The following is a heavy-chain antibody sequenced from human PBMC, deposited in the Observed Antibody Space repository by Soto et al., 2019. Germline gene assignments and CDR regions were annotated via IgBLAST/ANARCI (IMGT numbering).Heavy chain of an antibody. D-gene: IGHD3-10*01. CDR3: AREGGGVSPRTAHFDY. J-gene: IGHJ4*02. Sequence: LSLTCTVSGGSIGTFYWSWLRQPPWKGLEWIGNIYYSGSTNYNPSLKSRVTISVDTSKNQFSLKLSSVTAADTAVYYCAREGGGVSPRTAHFDYWGQGTLVTVYS. CDR2: IYYSGST. CDR1: GGSIGTFY. V-gene: IGHV4-59*12.